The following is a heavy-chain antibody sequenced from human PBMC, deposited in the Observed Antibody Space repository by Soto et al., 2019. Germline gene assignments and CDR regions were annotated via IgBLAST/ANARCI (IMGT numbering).Heavy chain of an antibody. CDR3: ARTGELRFLEWLSTQYYYYGMDV. D-gene: IGHD3-3*01. V-gene: IGHV4-39*01. Sequence: PSETLSLTCTVSGGSISSSSYYWGWIRQPPGKGLEWIGSIYYSGSTYYNPSLKSRVTISVDTSKNQFSLKLSSVTAADTAVYYCARTGELRFLEWLSTQYYYYGMDVSGQGTTVTVSS. CDR1: GGSISSSSYY. J-gene: IGHJ6*02. CDR2: IYYSGST.